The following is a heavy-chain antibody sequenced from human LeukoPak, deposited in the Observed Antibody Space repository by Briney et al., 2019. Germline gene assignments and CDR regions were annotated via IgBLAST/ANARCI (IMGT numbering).Heavy chain of an antibody. CDR1: GFTFSDYW. V-gene: IGHV3-74*01. CDR3: ARGGSYGDY. CDR2: VNPDGSSI. Sequence: GGSLRLSCAASGFTFSDYWMHWVRQVPEKGLVWVSRVNPDGSSITYANSVKGRFASSRDNAKNTLYLQMNRLRVEDTAVYYCARGGSYGDYWGQGVLVTVSS. D-gene: IGHD3-16*01. J-gene: IGHJ4*02.